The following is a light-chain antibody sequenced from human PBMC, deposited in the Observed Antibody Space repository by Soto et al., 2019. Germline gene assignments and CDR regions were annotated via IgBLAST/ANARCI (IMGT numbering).Light chain of an antibody. CDR3: QSYDSSNHAV. Sequence: NFMLTQPHSVLESPGKTVTISCTRSSGSIASNYVQWYQQRPGSAPTTVIYEDNQRPSGVPDRFSGSIDSSSNSASLTISGLKTEDEADYYCQSYDSSNHAVFGGGTKLTVL. V-gene: IGLV6-57*03. J-gene: IGLJ3*02. CDR1: SGSIASNY. CDR2: EDN.